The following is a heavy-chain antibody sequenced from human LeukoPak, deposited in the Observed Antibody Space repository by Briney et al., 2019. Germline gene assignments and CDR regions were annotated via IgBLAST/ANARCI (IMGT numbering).Heavy chain of an antibody. J-gene: IGHJ4*02. V-gene: IGHV4-34*01. D-gene: IGHD5-18*01. Sequence: PSETLSLTCGVYGGSFSGYYYSWIRQPPGKGLEWIGEINHSGYTNYNPSLKSRVTISVDTSKNHFSLKLGSVTAADTAVYYCARALRYSYGYICWGQGTLVTVSS. CDR1: GGSFSGYY. CDR3: ARALRYSYGYIC. CDR2: INHSGYT.